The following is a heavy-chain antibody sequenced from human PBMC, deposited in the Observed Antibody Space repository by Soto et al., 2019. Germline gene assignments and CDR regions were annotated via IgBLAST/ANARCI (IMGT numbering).Heavy chain of an antibody. V-gene: IGHV1-69*06. CDR1: GYMFTGFY. CDR2: IIPIFGTA. J-gene: IGHJ5*02. D-gene: IGHD6-19*01. CDR3: ARTQDSGWYAGGWFDP. Sequence: SVKVSCKASGYMFTGFYLHWVLQAPGQGLEWMGGIIPIFGTANYAQKFQGRVTITADKSTSTAYMELSSLRSEDTAVYYCARTQDSGWYAGGWFDPWGQGTLVTVSS.